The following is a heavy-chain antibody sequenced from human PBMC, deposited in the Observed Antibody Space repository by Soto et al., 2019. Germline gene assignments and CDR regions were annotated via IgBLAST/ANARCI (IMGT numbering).Heavy chain of an antibody. CDR2: ISAYNGNT. V-gene: IGHV1-18*01. CDR1: GYTFTNYA. Sequence: QVQLVQSGAEVKKPWASVKVSCKASGYTFTNYAITWVRQAPGQGLEWMGWISAYNGNTNYAQKFQGRVTMTTDTSTTTAYMELRSLRSDDTAVYYCARVWQITIFEVIRSPDAFDIWGQGTMVTVSS. CDR3: ARVWQITIFEVIRSPDAFDI. J-gene: IGHJ3*02. D-gene: IGHD3-3*01.